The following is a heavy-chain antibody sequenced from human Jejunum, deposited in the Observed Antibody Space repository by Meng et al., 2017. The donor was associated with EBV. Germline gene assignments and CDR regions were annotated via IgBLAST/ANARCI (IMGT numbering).Heavy chain of an antibody. CDR3: ARDRNMAQDY. V-gene: IGHV1-18*04. CDR2: ISAHSGNT. J-gene: IGHJ4*02. Sequence: QVQLVQSGDEVKKPGASVNVSCKASGYTFTVNGISWVRQAPGQGLEWMGWISAHSGNTNYAQKFQDRVTLSTDTSTSTAYMELRSLRSDDTAVYYCARDRNMAQDYWGQGTLVNVSS. CDR1: GYTFTVNG. D-gene: IGHD5-24*01.